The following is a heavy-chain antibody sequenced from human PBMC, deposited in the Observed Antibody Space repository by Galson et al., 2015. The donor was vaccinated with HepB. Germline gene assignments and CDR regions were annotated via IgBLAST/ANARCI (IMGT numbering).Heavy chain of an antibody. CDR2: ISWNSGSI. J-gene: IGHJ3*02. Sequence: SLRLSCAASGFTFDDYAMHWVRQAPGKGLEWVSGISWNSGSIGYADSVKGRFTISRDNAKNSLCLQMNSLRAEDTALYYCAKDRGYCSSTSCSLSFWNFAFDIWGQGTMVTVSS. CDR1: GFTFDDYA. D-gene: IGHD2-2*01. V-gene: IGHV3-9*01. CDR3: AKDRGYCSSTSCSLSFWNFAFDI.